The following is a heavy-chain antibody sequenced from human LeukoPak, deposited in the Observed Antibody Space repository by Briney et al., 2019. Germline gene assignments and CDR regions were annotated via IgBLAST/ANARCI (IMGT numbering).Heavy chain of an antibody. V-gene: IGHV3-7*01. J-gene: IGHJ4*02. CDR2: IKQDGSEK. CDR3: ATGDCGGDCYSDY. D-gene: IGHD2-21*02. Sequence: GGSLRLSCAASGFTFSSYWMSWVRQAPGKGLEWVANIKQDGSEKYYVDSVKGRFAISRDNAKNSLYLQMNSLRAEDTAVYYCATGDCGGDCYSDYWGQGTLVTVSS. CDR1: GFTFSSYW.